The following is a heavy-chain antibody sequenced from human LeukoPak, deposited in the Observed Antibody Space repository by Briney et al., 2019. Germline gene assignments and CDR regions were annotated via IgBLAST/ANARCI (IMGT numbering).Heavy chain of an antibody. V-gene: IGHV4-38-2*01. Sequence: SETLSLTCAVSDYSISNAYYWGWIRQPPGKGLEWIGSISHGGSTHYNASLKSRVTISLEASKNQFSLRLSSVTAADTAVYYCARQADVPSSIGYFDLWGQGAPVTVSS. J-gene: IGHJ4*02. D-gene: IGHD2/OR15-2a*01. CDR1: DYSISNAYY. CDR3: ARQADVPSSIGYFDL. CDR2: ISHGGST.